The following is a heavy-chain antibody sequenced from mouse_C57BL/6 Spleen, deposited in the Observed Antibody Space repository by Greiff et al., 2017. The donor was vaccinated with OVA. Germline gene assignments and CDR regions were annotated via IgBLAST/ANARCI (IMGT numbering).Heavy chain of an antibody. J-gene: IGHJ3*01. CDR2: IYPGTGDT. CDR3: ARNYGSSIAY. V-gene: IGHV1-82*01. Sequence: VQLQQSGPELVKPGASVKISCKASGYAFSSSWMNWVKQRPGKGLEWIGRIYPGTGDTNYNGKFKGKATLTADKSSSTAYMQLSRLTAEDSAVYFCARNYGSSIAYWGQGTLVTVSA. D-gene: IGHD1-1*01. CDR1: GYAFSSSW.